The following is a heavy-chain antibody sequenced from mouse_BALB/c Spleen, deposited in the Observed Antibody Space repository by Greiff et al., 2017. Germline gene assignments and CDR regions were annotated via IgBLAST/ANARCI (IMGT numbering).Heavy chain of an antibody. CDR2: IDPANGNT. J-gene: IGHJ4*01. V-gene: IGHV14-3*02. D-gene: IGHD2-14*01. Sequence: EVQVVESGAELVKPGASVKLSCTASGFNIKDTYMHWVKQRPEQGLEWIGRIDPANGNTKYDPKFQGKATITADTSSNTAYLQLSSLTSEDTAVYYCARGYDVEGDYYAMDYWGQGTSVTVSS. CDR1: GFNIKDTY. CDR3: ARGYDVEGDYYAMDY.